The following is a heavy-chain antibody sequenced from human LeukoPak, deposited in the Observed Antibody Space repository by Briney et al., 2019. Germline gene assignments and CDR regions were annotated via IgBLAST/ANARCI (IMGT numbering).Heavy chain of an antibody. J-gene: IGHJ3*02. CDR2: INHSGST. CDR1: GGSFSGYY. D-gene: IGHD6-13*01. CDR3: ARGHPGAIGSSWNNDAFDI. V-gene: IGHV4-34*01. Sequence: SETLSLTCAVYGGSFSGYYWSWIRQPPGKGLEWIGEINHSGSTNYNPSLKGRVTISVDTSKNQFSLKLSSVTAADTAVYYCARGHPGAIGSSWNNDAFDIWGQGTMVTVSS.